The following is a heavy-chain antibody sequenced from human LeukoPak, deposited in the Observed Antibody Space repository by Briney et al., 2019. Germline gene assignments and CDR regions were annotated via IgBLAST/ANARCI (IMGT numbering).Heavy chain of an antibody. D-gene: IGHD3-10*01. J-gene: IGHJ6*02. CDR3: ASTGGYGSGTYDYYYFGMDV. V-gene: IGHV3-48*03. Sequence: GGSLRLSCAASGFTFSSYEMNWVHQAPGKGLEWVAYITSSGGIIYYADSVKGRFIISRDNAKNSLYLQMNSLRAEDTAVYYCASTGGYGSGTYDYYYFGMDVWGQGTTVTVSS. CDR2: ITSSGGII. CDR1: GFTFSSYE.